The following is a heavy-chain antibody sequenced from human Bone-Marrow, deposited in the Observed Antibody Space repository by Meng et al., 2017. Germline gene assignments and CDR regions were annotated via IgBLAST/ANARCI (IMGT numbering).Heavy chain of an antibody. Sequence: KVSCKGSGYSFTSYWIGWVRQRPGKGLEWMGIIYPGDSDTRYSPSFQGQVTISADKSISTAYLQWSSLKASDTAMYYCASARITMVRGVAAFDIWGQGTMVTVSS. J-gene: IGHJ3*02. CDR2: IYPGDSDT. V-gene: IGHV5-51*01. D-gene: IGHD3-10*01. CDR3: ASARITMVRGVAAFDI. CDR1: GYSFTSYW.